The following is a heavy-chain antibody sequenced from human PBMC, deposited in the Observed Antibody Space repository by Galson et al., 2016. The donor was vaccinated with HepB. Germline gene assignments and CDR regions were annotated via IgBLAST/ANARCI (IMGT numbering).Heavy chain of an antibody. D-gene: IGHD3-3*01. CDR1: GFTLSTYW. V-gene: IGHV3-9*01. J-gene: IGHJ4*02. CDR2: ISWNSGSI. Sequence: SLRLSCAASGFTLSTYWMSWVRQAPGKGLEWVSGISWNSGSIGYADSVKGRFTISRDNAKNSLYLQMNSLRAEDTALYYCAKGVGVVISSGYFDYWGQGTLVTVSS. CDR3: AKGVGVVISSGYFDY.